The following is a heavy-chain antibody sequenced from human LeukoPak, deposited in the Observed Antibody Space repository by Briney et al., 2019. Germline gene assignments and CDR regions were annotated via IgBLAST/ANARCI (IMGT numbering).Heavy chain of an antibody. CDR2: TYYRSKWYI. CDR3: ARAESGVRFGELKYFDY. J-gene: IGHJ4*02. D-gene: IGHD3-10*01. Sequence: SQTLSLTCAISGDSVSSNSAAWNWIRQSPSRGLEWLGRTYYRSKWYIDYALSVKSRITINPDTSKNQFSLHLNSVTPEDTAVYYCARAESGVRFGELKYFDYWGQGTLVTVSS. CDR1: GDSVSSNSAA. V-gene: IGHV6-1*01.